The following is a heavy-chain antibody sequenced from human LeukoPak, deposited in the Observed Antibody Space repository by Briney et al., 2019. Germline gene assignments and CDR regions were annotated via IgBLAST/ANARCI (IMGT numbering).Heavy chain of an antibody. CDR1: GFTLGGYG. D-gene: IGHD1-14*01. Sequence: GGSLRLSCAGSGFTLGGYGMHWFRQTPGKGLEGVAVIAYDGSRAFYADSVKGRFTISRDNSKNTMSVQMDDLRAEDTAVYYCTRYNNDHFDYWGQGTLVTVSS. J-gene: IGHJ4*02. V-gene: IGHV3-33*01. CDR2: IAYDGSRA. CDR3: TRYNNDHFDY.